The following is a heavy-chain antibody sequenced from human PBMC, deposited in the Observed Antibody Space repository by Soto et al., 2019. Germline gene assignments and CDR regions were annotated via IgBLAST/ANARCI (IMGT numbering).Heavy chain of an antibody. J-gene: IGHJ4*02. D-gene: IGHD3-22*01. CDR1: GFTFSSYE. CDR3: ARGYYYDSSGYGPDY. CDR2: ISSSGSTI. Sequence: EVQLVESGGGLVQPGGSLRLSCAASGFTFSSYEMNWVRQAPGKGLEWVSYISSSGSTIYYADSVKGRFTISRDNAKNSLYLQMNSLRAEDTAVYYCARGYYYDSSGYGPDYWGQGTLVTVSS. V-gene: IGHV3-48*03.